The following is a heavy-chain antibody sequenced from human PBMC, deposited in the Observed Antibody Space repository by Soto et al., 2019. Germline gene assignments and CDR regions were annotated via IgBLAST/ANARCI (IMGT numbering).Heavy chain of an antibody. D-gene: IGHD3-16*01. J-gene: IGHJ6*03. CDR1: GYTFTSYG. CDR2: ISAYNGNT. CDR3: ARGHGGGYGSYYYYSMDV. V-gene: IGHV1-18*01. Sequence: ASVKVSCKASGYTFTSYGISWVRQTPGQGLEWMGWISAYNGNTNYAQKLQGRVTVTTDTSTSTAYMELRSLRSDDTAVYYCARGHGGGYGSYYYYSMDVWGKGTTVTVSS.